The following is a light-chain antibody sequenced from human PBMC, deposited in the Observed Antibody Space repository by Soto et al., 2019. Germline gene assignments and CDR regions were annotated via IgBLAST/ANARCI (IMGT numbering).Light chain of an antibody. Sequence: QSALTQPASVSGSHGQSITISCTGTSSDVGSYNLVSWYQQHPGKAPKLMIYEGSKRPSGVSNRFSGSKSGNTASLTISGLQAEDEADYYCCSYAGSSPVVFGGGTKLTVL. V-gene: IGLV2-23*01. CDR2: EGS. J-gene: IGLJ2*01. CDR1: SSDVGSYNL. CDR3: CSYAGSSPVV.